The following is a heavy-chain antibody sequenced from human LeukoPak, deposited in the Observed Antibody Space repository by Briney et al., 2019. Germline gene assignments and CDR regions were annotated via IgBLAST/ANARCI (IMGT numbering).Heavy chain of an antibody. D-gene: IGHD6-13*01. CDR2: IKQDGSEK. CDR1: GFTFSTYW. V-gene: IGHV3-7*01. J-gene: IGHJ4*02. Sequence: PGDSLTLSCAASGFTFSTYWKSWGRQAPAKGVEWVGNIKQDGSEKYYLDSVKGRFTISRDKAKNSLYLQMNSLRAEDTAVYFCTREAAAGIDYWGQGTLVTVSS. CDR3: TREAAAGIDY.